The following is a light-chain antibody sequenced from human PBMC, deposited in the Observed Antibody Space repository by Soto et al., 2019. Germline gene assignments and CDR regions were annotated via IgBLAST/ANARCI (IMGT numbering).Light chain of an antibody. CDR2: DSS. CDR3: QQYGSSPFT. J-gene: IGKJ5*01. V-gene: IGKV3D-20*01. CDR1: QSVSSSY. Sequence: EIVLTQSPVTLSFSPGERGTLSCGASQSVSSSYLAWYQQKPGLAPRLLIYDSSSRATGTPDRFSGSGSGTYFTLTISRLEPEDVALYYCQQYGSSPFTFGQGTRLEIK.